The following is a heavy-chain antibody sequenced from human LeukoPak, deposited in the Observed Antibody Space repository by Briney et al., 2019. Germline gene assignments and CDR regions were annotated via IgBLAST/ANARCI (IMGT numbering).Heavy chain of an antibody. CDR3: ARGHGYYYDSSGYYYFDY. J-gene: IGHJ4*02. V-gene: IGHV3-74*01. Sequence: GGSLRLSCAASGFTFSSYWMHWVRQTPGKGLMWVSRIKSDGSSIGYADSVKGRFTISRDNAKNSLYLQMNSLRAEDTALYYCARGHGYYYDSSGYYYFDYWGQGTLVTVSS. CDR2: IKSDGSSI. CDR1: GFTFSSYW. D-gene: IGHD3-22*01.